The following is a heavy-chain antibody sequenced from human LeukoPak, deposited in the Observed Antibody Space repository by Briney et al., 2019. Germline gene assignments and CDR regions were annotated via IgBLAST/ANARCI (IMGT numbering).Heavy chain of an antibody. J-gene: IGHJ4*02. CDR3: ARQYGYPLDRRPFDY. Sequence: ASVKVSCKTSGYTFTSYYIHWVRQAPGQGLEWMGIINPRGDSTNYAQKFQGRVTMTRDMSTSTVYMELSSLRSEDTAVYYCARQYGYPLDRRPFDYWGQGTLVTVSS. CDR1: GYTFTSYY. V-gene: IGHV1-46*01. D-gene: IGHD4-17*01. CDR2: INPRGDST.